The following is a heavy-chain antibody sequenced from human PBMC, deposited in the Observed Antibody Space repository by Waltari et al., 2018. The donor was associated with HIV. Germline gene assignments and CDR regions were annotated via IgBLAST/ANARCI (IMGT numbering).Heavy chain of an antibody. V-gene: IGHV4-61*01. Sequence: QVQLQESGPGLVKPSETLSLSCTVSGGSVRRGSHHRCWIRQPPGKGLEWIGYIYYSGRTNYNPSLKSRVTISVDTSKNQFSLKLSSVTAADTAVYYCARKYDSDAFDIWGQGTMVTVSS. CDR3: ARKYDSDAFDI. CDR2: IYYSGRT. CDR1: GGSVRRGSHH. J-gene: IGHJ3*02. D-gene: IGHD3-16*01.